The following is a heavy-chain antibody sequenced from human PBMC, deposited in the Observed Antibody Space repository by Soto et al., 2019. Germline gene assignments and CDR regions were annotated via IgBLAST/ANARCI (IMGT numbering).Heavy chain of an antibody. CDR1: GYTFTSYY. V-gene: IGHV1-46*01. Sequence: ASVKVSCKASGYTFTSYYMHWVRQAPGQGLEWMGIINPSGGSTSYAQKFQGRVTMTRDTSTSTVYMELSSLRSEDTAVYYCAGDPPMGFDFAPFDYWGQGTLVTVSS. J-gene: IGHJ4*02. CDR3: AGDPPMGFDFAPFDY. CDR2: INPSGGST. D-gene: IGHD3-3*01.